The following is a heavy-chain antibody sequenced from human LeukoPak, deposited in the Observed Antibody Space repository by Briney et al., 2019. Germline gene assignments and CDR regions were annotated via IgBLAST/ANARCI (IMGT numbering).Heavy chain of an antibody. J-gene: IGHJ4*02. Sequence: SETLSLTCTVAGGSISSYYWSWIRQPPGKGLEWIGYIYYSGSTNYNPSLKSRVTISVDTSKNQFSLKLSSVTAADTAVYYCARMNATTPHFDYWGQGTLVTVSS. CDR1: GGSISSYY. D-gene: IGHD4-11*01. V-gene: IGHV4-59*12. CDR3: ARMNATTPHFDY. CDR2: IYYSGST.